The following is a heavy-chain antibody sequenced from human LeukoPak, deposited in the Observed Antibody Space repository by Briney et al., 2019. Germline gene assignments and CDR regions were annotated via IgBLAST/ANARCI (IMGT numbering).Heavy chain of an antibody. CDR1: GYTFTGYY. D-gene: IGHD3-16*01. J-gene: IGHJ6*03. V-gene: IGHV1-8*02. CDR3: ARGRLRRGAYKPVPYYYYMDV. CDR2: MNPNSGNT. Sequence: GASVKVSCKASGYTFTGYYIHWVRQATGQGLEWMGWMNPNSGNTGYAQKFQGRVTMTRNTSISTAYMELSSLRSEDTAVYYCARGRLRRGAYKPVPYYYYMDVWGKGTTVTISS.